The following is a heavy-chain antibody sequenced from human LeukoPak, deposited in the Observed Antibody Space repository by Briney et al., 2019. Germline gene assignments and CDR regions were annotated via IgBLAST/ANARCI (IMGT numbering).Heavy chain of an antibody. CDR3: ADRGHFDY. D-gene: IGHD3-10*01. CDR2: INHSGST. CDR1: GGSFSGYY. J-gene: IGHJ4*02. V-gene: IGHV4-34*01. Sequence: PSETLSLTCAVYGGSFSGYYWSWIRQAPGKGLEWIGEINHSGSTNYNPSLKSRVTISVDTSKNQFSLKLSTVTAADTAVYYCADRGHFDYWGQGTLVTVSS.